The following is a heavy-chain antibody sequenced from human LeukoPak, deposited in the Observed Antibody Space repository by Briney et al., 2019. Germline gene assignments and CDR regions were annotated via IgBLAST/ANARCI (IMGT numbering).Heavy chain of an antibody. J-gene: IGHJ3*02. D-gene: IGHD1-1*01. CDR3: ARDFNWAVDI. CDR1: GYTFINNA. CDR2: INAATGKT. V-gene: IGHV1-3*01. Sequence: ASVKVSCKASGYTFINNAMHWVRQAPGQRLEWMGWINAATGKTKYSQRFQGRFSITWDISASTVYMELWSLRSEDMAVYYCARDFNWAVDIWGQGTLVTVSS.